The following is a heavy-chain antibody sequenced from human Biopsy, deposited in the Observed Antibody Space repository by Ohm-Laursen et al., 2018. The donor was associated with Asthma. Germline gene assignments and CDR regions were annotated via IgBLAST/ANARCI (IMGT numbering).Heavy chain of an antibody. CDR1: GGSISSGGYS. CDR2: VSGSGGNT. J-gene: IGHJ4*02. CDR3: AKGGGDIVVVISATTLDY. V-gene: IGHV3-23*01. D-gene: IGHD2-15*01. Sequence: GTLSLTCAVSGGSISSGGYSWSWIRQPPGKGLEWVSTVSGSGGNTYYADSVKGRFTISRDNSKNTLYLQMNSLRAEDTAVYYCAKGGGDIVVVISATTLDYWGQGALVTVSS.